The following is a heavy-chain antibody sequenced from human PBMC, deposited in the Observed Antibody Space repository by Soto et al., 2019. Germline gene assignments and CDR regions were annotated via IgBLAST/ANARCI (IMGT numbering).Heavy chain of an antibody. V-gene: IGHV1-2*04. CDR3: ARVGRTTYYDFWSGPRSSNWFDP. CDR2: INPNSGGT. J-gene: IGHJ5*02. Sequence: QVQLVQSGAEVKKPGASVKVSCKASGYTFTGYYMHWVRQAPGQGLEWMGWINPNSGGTNYAQKLQGWVPMTRDTSISTAYMELSRLRSDDTAVYYCARVGRTTYYDFWSGPRSSNWFDPWGQGTLVTVSS. D-gene: IGHD3-3*01. CDR1: GYTFTGYY.